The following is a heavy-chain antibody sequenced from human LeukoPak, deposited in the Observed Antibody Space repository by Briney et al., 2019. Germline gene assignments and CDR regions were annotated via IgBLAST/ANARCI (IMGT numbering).Heavy chain of an antibody. V-gene: IGHV1-2*02. Sequence: ASVKVSCKASGYTFTSYDINWVRQAPGHGLEWMGWINPNSGGTNYAQKFQGRVTMTRDTSISTAYMELSRLRSDDTAVYYCARRARDTAMVRGFDYWGQGTLVTVSS. CDR1: GYTFTSYD. CDR2: INPNSGGT. J-gene: IGHJ4*02. D-gene: IGHD5-18*01. CDR3: ARRARDTAMVRGFDY.